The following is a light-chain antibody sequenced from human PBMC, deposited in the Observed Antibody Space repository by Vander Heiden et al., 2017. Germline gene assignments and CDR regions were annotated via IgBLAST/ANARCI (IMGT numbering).Light chain of an antibody. J-gene: IGKJ3*01. V-gene: IGKV1-39*01. Sequence: DIQMTQSPSSLSASVGDRVTITCRASQSISSYLNWYQQKPGKAPTLLIYAASSLQSGVPSRFSGSGSGTDFTLTISSLQPEDFATYYCQQSDSTLFTFGRGTKVDIK. CDR3: QQSDSTLFT. CDR2: AAS. CDR1: QSISSY.